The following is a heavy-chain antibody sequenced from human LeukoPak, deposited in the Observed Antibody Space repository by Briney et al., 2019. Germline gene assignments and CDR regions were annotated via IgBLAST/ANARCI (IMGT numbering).Heavy chain of an antibody. V-gene: IGHV3-7*01. J-gene: IGHJ3*02. CDR2: IKQDGSEK. D-gene: IGHD3-3*01. Sequence: GGSLRLSCAASGFTFSSYWMSWVRQAPGKGLEWEANIKQDGSEKYYADSVKGRFTISRDNAKNSLYLQMNSLRAEDTAVYYCARELTIFGVVIEDAFDIWGQGTMVTVSS. CDR1: GFTFSSYW. CDR3: ARELTIFGVVIEDAFDI.